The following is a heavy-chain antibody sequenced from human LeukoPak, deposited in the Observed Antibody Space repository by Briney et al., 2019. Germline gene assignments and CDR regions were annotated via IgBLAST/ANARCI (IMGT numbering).Heavy chain of an antibody. Sequence: ASVKVSCKASGYTFIAYGLSWVRQAPGQGLEWMGWISAYSDHTDYAQKFQDRVTITTDTSTGTAYMELTSLTSHDTAVYYCARDRGPKYQLLYWGQGTLVTVSS. CDR3: ARDRGPKYQLLY. V-gene: IGHV1-18*01. J-gene: IGHJ4*02. CDR2: ISAYSDHT. CDR1: GYTFIAYG. D-gene: IGHD2-2*01.